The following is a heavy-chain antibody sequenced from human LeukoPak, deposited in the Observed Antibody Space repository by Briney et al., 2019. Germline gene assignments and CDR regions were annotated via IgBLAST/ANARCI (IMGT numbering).Heavy chain of an antibody. J-gene: IGHJ4*02. CDR2: IYSGGST. Sequence: GPSLRLSSAASGFTVSSNYMSWVRQAPGKGLECVSVIYSGGSTYYAASVKGRFTISRDNSKNTLYLQMNSLRAEDTAVYYCAREYGDLGYWGQGTLVTVSS. CDR1: GFTVSSNY. CDR3: AREYGDLGY. V-gene: IGHV3-53*01. D-gene: IGHD4-17*01.